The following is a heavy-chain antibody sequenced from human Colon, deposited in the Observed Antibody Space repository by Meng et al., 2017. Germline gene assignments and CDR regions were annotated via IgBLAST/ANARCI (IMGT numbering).Heavy chain of an antibody. CDR3: VRDPNFSAFDI. D-gene: IGHD4/OR15-4a*01. J-gene: IGHJ3*02. Sequence: GESLKISCTASGFTFSSSWMAWVRQTPGKGLEWVANIKHDGSEKNHVDSVKGRFTVSRDNAENSLYLQMTSLRVEDTAIYYCVRDPNFSAFDIWGQGTRVT. CDR2: IKHDGSEK. V-gene: IGHV3-7*01. CDR1: GFTFSSSW.